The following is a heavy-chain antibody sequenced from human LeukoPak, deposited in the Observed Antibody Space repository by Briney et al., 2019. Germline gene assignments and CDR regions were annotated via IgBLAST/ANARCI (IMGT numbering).Heavy chain of an antibody. CDR1: GFTLSSYG. CDR2: IWYDGSNK. V-gene: IGHV3-33*01. Sequence: GRSLRLSCAASGFTLSSYGMHWVRQAPGKGLEWVAVIWYDGSNKYYADSVKGRFTISRDNSKNMLYLQMNSLRAEDTAVYYCAREDILTGYDYWGQGTLVTVSS. J-gene: IGHJ4*02. CDR3: AREDILTGYDY. D-gene: IGHD3-9*01.